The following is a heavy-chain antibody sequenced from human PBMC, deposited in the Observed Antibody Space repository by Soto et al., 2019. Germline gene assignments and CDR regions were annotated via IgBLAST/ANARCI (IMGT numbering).Heavy chain of an antibody. Sequence: HPGGSLRLSCAGSGFTFSSHAMSWVRQAPGKGLEWVSAISGSGATTYYADSVKGRFTISRDNSKNTLYLQMNSLSAGDTAVYYCANHNGYSTSWYDYWGQGTLVTVSS. CDR2: ISGSGATT. CDR1: GFTFSSHA. CDR3: ANHNGYSTSWYDY. D-gene: IGHD6-13*01. V-gene: IGHV3-23*01. J-gene: IGHJ4*02.